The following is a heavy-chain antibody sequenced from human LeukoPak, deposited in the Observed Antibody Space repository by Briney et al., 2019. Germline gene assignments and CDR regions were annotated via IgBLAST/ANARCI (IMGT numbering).Heavy chain of an antibody. CDR3: ARAIRYQLLSDY. CDR2: MNPNSGNT. CDR1: GYTFSTYD. Sequence: SVTGSCKTSGYTFSTYDINWLRHAAGEDHEWMGWMNPNSGNTGFAQKFQGRATIARVTSITTAYLELSSLRSEDTAVYYCARAIRYQLLSDYWGQGTLVTVSS. D-gene: IGHD2-2*01. V-gene: IGHV1-8*02. J-gene: IGHJ4*02.